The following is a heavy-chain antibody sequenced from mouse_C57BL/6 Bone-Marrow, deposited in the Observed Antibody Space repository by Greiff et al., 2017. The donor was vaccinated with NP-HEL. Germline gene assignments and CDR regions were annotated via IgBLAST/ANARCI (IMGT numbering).Heavy chain of an antibody. CDR2: IYPGDGDT. CDR3: ARGGDYDPHYYAMDY. D-gene: IGHD2-4*01. CDR1: GYAFSSSW. J-gene: IGHJ4*01. Sequence: VQLQQSGPELVKPGASVKISCKASGYAFSSSWMNWVKQRPGKGLEWIGRIYPGDGDTNYNGKFTGKATLTADKSSSTASMQLSSLTSEDSAVYFCARGGDYDPHYYAMDYWGQGTSVTVSS. V-gene: IGHV1-82*01.